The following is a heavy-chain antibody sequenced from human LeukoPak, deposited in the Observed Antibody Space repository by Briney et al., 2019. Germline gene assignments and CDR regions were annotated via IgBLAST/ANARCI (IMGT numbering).Heavy chain of an antibody. V-gene: IGHV3-7*01. CDR3: ARDLSGIAGYTYGRGIDY. D-gene: IGHD5-18*01. J-gene: IGHJ4*02. CDR1: GFTFSSHW. Sequence: GGSLRLSCAASGFTFSSHWMSWVRQAPGKGLEWVANIKRDGSEKYYVDAVKGRFTISRDNAKTSLYLQMNSLRAEDTAVYYCARDLSGIAGYTYGRGIDYWGQGTLVTVSS. CDR2: IKRDGSEK.